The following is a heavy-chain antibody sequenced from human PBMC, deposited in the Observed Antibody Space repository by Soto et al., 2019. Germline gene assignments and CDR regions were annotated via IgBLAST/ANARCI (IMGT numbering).Heavy chain of an antibody. Sequence: GESLKISCQGSGYSFTSYLISWVRQMPGKGLELIGRIDPSDSYTNYSPSFQGHVTISADKSISTAYLQWSSLKASDTAMYYCARHGDSSSSHYYYYGMDVWGQGTKVTVYS. CDR2: IDPSDSYT. D-gene: IGHD6-6*01. CDR3: ARHGDSSSSHYYYYGMDV. V-gene: IGHV5-10-1*01. CDR1: GYSFTSYL. J-gene: IGHJ6*02.